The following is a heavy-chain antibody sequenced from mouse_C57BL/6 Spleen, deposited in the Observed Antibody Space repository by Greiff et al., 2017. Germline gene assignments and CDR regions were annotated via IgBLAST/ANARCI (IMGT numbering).Heavy chain of an antibody. Sequence: QVQLQQSGAELVRPGASVTLSCKASGYTFTDYEMHWVKQTPVHGLEWIGAIDPETGGTAYNQKFKGKAILTADKSSSTAYMELRSLTTEDSAVYYCTTYYSNSLCWYFDVWGTGTTVTVSS. J-gene: IGHJ1*03. CDR1: GYTFTDYE. CDR2: IDPETGGT. CDR3: TTYYSNSLCWYFDV. V-gene: IGHV1-15*01. D-gene: IGHD2-5*01.